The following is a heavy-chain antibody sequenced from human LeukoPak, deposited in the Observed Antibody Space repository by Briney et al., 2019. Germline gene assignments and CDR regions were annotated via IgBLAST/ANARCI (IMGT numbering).Heavy chain of an antibody. CDR2: IIPIFGIP. D-gene: IGHD6-25*01. V-gene: IGHV1-69*13. CDR1: GGTFRTFA. Sequence: VASVKVSCKASGGTFRTFAISWVRQAPGQGLEWMGGIIPIFGIPDSAQKLQGRLTITADESTTTAYMELSSLRSDDTAIYYCGLSGNYYYYYMDVWGKGTTVTISS. CDR3: GLSGNYYYYYMDV. J-gene: IGHJ6*03.